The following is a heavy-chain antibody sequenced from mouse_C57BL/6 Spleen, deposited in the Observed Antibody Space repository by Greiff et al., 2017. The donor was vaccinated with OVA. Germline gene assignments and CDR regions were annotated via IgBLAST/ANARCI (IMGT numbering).Heavy chain of an antibody. CDR2: ISDGGSYT. J-gene: IGHJ1*03. CDR1: GFTFSSYA. V-gene: IGHV5-4*01. CDR3: ARDKDGSRGNFDV. D-gene: IGHD1-1*01. Sequence: EVKLMESGGGLVKPGGSLKLSCAASGFTFSSYAMSWVRQTPEKRLEWVATISDGGSYTYYPDNVKGRFTISRDNAKNNLYLQMSHLKSEDTAMYYCARDKDGSRGNFDVWGTGTTVTVSS.